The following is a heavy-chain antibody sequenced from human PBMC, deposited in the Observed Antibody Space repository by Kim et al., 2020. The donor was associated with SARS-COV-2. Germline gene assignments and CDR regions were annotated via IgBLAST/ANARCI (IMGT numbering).Heavy chain of an antibody. CDR1: GFTFSSYW. V-gene: IGHV3-7*03. CDR3: AREDRRITMVRGVKAAFDI. D-gene: IGHD3-10*01. Sequence: GGSLRLSCAASGFTFSSYWMSWVRQAPVKGLEWVANIKQDGSEKYYVDSVKGRFTISRDNAKNSLYLQMNSLRAEDTAVYYCAREDRRITMVRGVKAAFDIWVQGTMVTVSS. CDR2: IKQDGSEK. J-gene: IGHJ3*02.